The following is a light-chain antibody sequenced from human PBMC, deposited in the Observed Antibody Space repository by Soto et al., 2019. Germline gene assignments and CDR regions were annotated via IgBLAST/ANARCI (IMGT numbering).Light chain of an antibody. V-gene: IGKV1-39*01. CDR3: QQSYSTPRT. J-gene: IGKJ1*01. Sequence: IQMTQSPSSLSASVGDRVTITCRASQSISRYLNWYQQKPGKAPKLLISLTSSLQSEVPSRFSGSGSGTDFTLTISSLQPEDFATYYCQQSYSTPRTFGQGTKVDIK. CDR1: QSISRY. CDR2: LTS.